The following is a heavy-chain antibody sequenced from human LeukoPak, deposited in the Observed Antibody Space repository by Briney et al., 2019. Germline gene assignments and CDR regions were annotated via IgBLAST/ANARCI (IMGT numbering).Heavy chain of an antibody. V-gene: IGHV1-2*02. Sequence: ASVKVSCKASGYTFTGYYMHWVRQAPGQGLEWMGWINPNSGGTNYAQKFQGRVTMTRDTSISTAHMELSRLRSDDTAVYYCARERTLTSCYDYWGQGTLVTVSS. CDR1: GYTFTGYY. CDR3: ARERTLTSCYDY. J-gene: IGHJ4*02. CDR2: INPNSGGT. D-gene: IGHD2-15*01.